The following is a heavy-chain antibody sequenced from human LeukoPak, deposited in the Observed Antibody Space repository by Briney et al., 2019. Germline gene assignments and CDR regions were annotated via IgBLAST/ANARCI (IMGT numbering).Heavy chain of an antibody. Sequence: ASVKVSCKASEYTFTSYALNWVRQAPGQGLEWMGWINTNTGNPTYAQGFTGRFVFSSDTSVGTAYLQINSLEAEDTAVYYCMRSDSSGYYLDYWGQGTLVTVSS. D-gene: IGHD3-22*01. J-gene: IGHJ4*02. CDR1: EYTFTSYA. V-gene: IGHV7-4-1*02. CDR3: MRSDSSGYYLDY. CDR2: INTNTGNP.